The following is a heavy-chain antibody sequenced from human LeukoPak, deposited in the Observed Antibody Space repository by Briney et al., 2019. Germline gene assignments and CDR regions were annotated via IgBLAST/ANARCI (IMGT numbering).Heavy chain of an antibody. V-gene: IGHV4-61*01. CDR3: ARTNYGDYNWFDP. D-gene: IGHD4-17*01. CDR2: IHNSGST. CDR1: GGSVSSDSYY. Sequence: TSETLSLTCNVSGGSVSSDSYYWSWIRQPPGQGLEWIGYIHNSGSTKYNASLKSRLTISVDTSKNQFSLEVTSVTAADTAVYYCARTNYGDYNWFDPWGQGTLVTVSS. J-gene: IGHJ5*02.